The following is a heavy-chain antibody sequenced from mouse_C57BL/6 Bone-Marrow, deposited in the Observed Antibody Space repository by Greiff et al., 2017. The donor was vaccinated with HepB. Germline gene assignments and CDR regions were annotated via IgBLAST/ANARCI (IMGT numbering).Heavy chain of an antibody. Sequence: EVQLQESGPVLVKPGASVKMSCKASGYTFTDYYMNWVKQSHGKSLEWIGVINPYNGGTSYNQKFKGKGTLTVDKASSTAYMELNSLTSEDSAVYYCATEDGYYVWYFDVWGTGTTVTVSS. D-gene: IGHD2-3*01. CDR3: ATEDGYYVWYFDV. V-gene: IGHV1-19*01. J-gene: IGHJ1*03. CDR2: INPYNGGT. CDR1: GYTFTDYY.